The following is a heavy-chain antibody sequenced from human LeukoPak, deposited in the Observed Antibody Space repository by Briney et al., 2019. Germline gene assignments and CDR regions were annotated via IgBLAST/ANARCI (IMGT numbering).Heavy chain of an antibody. D-gene: IGHD5-18*01. J-gene: IGHJ3*01. CDR1: GGSFSGYY. Sequence: SETLSLTCVGYGGSFSGYYWSWLRPPPSKGLEGIGENHHSGRPDYNPSLKSRVTISVDTSKNQISLKLSSVTAADTAVFYCARGGDTAMDSPHDAFDVWGQGTMVTVSS. CDR2: NHHSGRP. V-gene: IGHV4-34*01. CDR3: ARGGDTAMDSPHDAFDV.